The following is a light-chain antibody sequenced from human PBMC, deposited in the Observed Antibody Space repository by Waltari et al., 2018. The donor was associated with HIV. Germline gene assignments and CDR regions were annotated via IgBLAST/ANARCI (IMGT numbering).Light chain of an antibody. CDR2: EGT. Sequence: QSALTQPASVSGSPGQSITISCTGTSSDVGSYNLVSWYQQHPGKAPKFMIYEGTKRPSGVSNRFSGYKSDNTASLTISGLQAEDGADYHCCSYAANNTLLFGGGTKLTVL. CDR3: CSYAANNTLL. V-gene: IGLV2-23*01. CDR1: SSDVGSYNL. J-gene: IGLJ3*02.